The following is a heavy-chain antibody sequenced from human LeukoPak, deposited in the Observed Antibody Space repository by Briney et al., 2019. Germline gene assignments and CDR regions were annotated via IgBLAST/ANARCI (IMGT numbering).Heavy chain of an antibody. V-gene: IGHV1-18*01. CDR2: INTYNGKT. Sequence: ASVKVSCKASGYNFPSYGIVWVRQAPGQGLEWMGWINTYNGKTSYEHSLQGRITVTIDTSTSTGYMELRNLKSDDTAVYYCARLDSSGWLDYWGQGTLVTVSS. CDR1: GYNFPSYG. J-gene: IGHJ4*02. D-gene: IGHD6-19*01. CDR3: ARLDSSGWLDY.